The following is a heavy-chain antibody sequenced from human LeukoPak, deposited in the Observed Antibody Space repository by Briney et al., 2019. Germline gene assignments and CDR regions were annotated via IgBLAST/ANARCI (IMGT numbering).Heavy chain of an antibody. CDR2: IYPGDSDT. Sequence: GESLKISCKGSGYSFSSFWIGWVRQMPGKGLEWMGFIYPGDSDTRYSPSFQGQVTISADKSISTAYLQWSSLKASDTAMYYCASLSFWSGSTYFDYWGQGTLVAVSS. CDR3: ASLSFWSGSTYFDY. V-gene: IGHV5-51*01. CDR1: GYSFSSFW. J-gene: IGHJ4*02. D-gene: IGHD3-3*01.